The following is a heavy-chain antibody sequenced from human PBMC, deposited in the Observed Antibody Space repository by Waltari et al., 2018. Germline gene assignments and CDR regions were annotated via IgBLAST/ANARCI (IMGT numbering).Heavy chain of an antibody. J-gene: IGHJ6*02. CDR2: ISGSGGST. CDR3: AKDPYYYYGMDV. V-gene: IGHV3-23*01. CDR1: GFTFSSYA. Sequence: EVQLLESGGGLVQPGGSLRLSCAASGFTFSSYAMSWVRQAPGKGVGWGSSISGSGGSTYYADSVKGRFTISRDNSKNTLYLQMNSLRAEDTAVYYWAKDPYYYYGMDVWGQGTTVTVSS.